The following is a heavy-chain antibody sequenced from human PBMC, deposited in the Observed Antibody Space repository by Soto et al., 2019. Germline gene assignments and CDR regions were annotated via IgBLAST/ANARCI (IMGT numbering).Heavy chain of an antibody. CDR2: IIPIFGTA. CDR3: ARGPAYERWLQSIDY. Sequence: VASVKVSCKASGGTFSSYAISWVRQAPGQGLEWMGGIIPIFGTANYAQKFQGRVTITADESTSTAYMELSSLRSEDTAVYYCARGPAYERWLQSIDYWGQGTLVTVSS. V-gene: IGHV1-69*13. D-gene: IGHD5-12*01. J-gene: IGHJ4*02. CDR1: GGTFSSYA.